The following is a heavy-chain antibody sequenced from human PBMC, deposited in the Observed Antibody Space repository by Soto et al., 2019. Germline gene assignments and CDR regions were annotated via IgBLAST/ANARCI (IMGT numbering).Heavy chain of an antibody. CDR1: GFTFSSYW. Sequence: EVQLVESGGGLVQPGGSLRLSCAASGFTFSSYWMHWVRQAPGEGLVWVSRINGDGSITTYADSVKGRFSISRDNAKNSLYLQMNSLRAEDTAVYYCTRDPYVLRFLEWLPPGGEYAMDVWGQGTTVTVSS. J-gene: IGHJ6*02. CDR2: INGDGSIT. D-gene: IGHD3-3*01. V-gene: IGHV3-74*01. CDR3: TRDPYVLRFLEWLPPGGEYAMDV.